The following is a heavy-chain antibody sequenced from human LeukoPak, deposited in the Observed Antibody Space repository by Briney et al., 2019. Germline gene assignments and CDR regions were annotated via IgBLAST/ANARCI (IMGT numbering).Heavy chain of an antibody. CDR1: GFPFTNNP. Sequence: PGGSLRLSCVVSGFPFTNNPMNWVRQAPGKGLEWVSYISNDITTTYYAESVKSRFTISRDNAKNSLYLQMNSLRVEDTAVYYCARDGGKSYEIDYWGQGTLVTVSS. CDR2: ISNDITTT. D-gene: IGHD5-18*01. V-gene: IGHV3-48*01. CDR3: ARDGGKSYEIDY. J-gene: IGHJ4*02.